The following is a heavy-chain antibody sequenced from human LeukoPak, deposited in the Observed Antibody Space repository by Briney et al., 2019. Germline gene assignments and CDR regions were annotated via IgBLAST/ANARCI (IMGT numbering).Heavy chain of an antibody. CDR3: ARDDYGDLGFY. D-gene: IGHD4-17*01. V-gene: IGHV1-18*01. J-gene: IGHJ4*02. CDR1: GYTFTIYG. CDR2: ISAYNGNT. Sequence: ASVTVSFTASGYTFTIYGISWVRQAPGQGHECMVWISAYNGNTTYAQKLQGRVTMTTDTSTSTAYMELRSLRSDDTAVYYCARDDYGDLGFYWGQGTLVTVSS.